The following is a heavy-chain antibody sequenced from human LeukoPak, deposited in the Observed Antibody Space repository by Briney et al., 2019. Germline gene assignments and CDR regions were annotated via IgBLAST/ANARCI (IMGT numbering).Heavy chain of an antibody. CDR3: AKLSRVRYGSGSYSDY. V-gene: IGHV3-23*01. Sequence: GGSLRLSCAASGFTFSSYGMHWVRQAPGKGLEWVSAISGSGGSTYYADSVRGRFTISRDNSKNPLYLQMNSLRAEDTAVYYCAKLSRVRYGSGSYSDYWGQGTLVTVSS. J-gene: IGHJ4*02. CDR2: ISGSGGST. CDR1: GFTFSSYG. D-gene: IGHD3-10*01.